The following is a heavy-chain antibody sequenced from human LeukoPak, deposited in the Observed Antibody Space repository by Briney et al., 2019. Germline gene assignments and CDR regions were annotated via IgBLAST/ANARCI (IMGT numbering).Heavy chain of an antibody. CDR3: ARAYYDSSGYAYYFDY. Sequence: GGSLRLSCAASGFTFSSYSMNWVRQAPGKGLEWVSSISSSSSYIYYADSVKGRFTISRDNAKNSLYLQMNSLRSDDTAVYYCARAYYDSSGYAYYFDYWGQGTLVTVSS. J-gene: IGHJ4*02. CDR1: GFTFSSYS. V-gene: IGHV3-21*04. D-gene: IGHD3-22*01. CDR2: ISSSSSYI.